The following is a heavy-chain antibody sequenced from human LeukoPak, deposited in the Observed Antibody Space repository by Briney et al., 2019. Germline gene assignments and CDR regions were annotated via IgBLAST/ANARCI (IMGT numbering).Heavy chain of an antibody. CDR1: GYTFTSYG. D-gene: IGHD3-10*01. Sequence: ASVTVSFTASGYTFTSYGISWVRQASGQGLEWMGWISAYNGNTNYAQKLQGRVTMTTDTSTSTAYMELRSLRSDDAAVYYCARETMVRGVIITYFDYWGQGTLVTVSS. CDR3: ARETMVRGVIITYFDY. V-gene: IGHV1-18*04. CDR2: ISAYNGNT. J-gene: IGHJ4*02.